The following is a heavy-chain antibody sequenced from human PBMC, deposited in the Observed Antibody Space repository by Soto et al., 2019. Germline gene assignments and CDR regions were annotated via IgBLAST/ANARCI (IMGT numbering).Heavy chain of an antibody. J-gene: IGHJ2*01. CDR3: ARVLRDVLSDRYYWYFDL. Sequence: QVQLQESGPGLVKPSQTLSLTCTVSGASISSGGYYWGWIRQHPGKGLEWIGFIYYIGTSYYNPYLESRITLSVDTSKNPFSLTLPSVTAADTAVYYCARVLRDVLSDRYYWYFDLWGRGTLVTVSS. CDR1: GASISSGGYY. D-gene: IGHD3-16*02. CDR2: IYYIGTS. V-gene: IGHV4-31*03.